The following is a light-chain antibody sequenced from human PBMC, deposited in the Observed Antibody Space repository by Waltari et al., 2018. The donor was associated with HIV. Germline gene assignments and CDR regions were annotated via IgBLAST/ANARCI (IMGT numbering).Light chain of an antibody. CDR2: RSN. J-gene: IGLJ3*02. CDR1: SSHLGSNY. Sequence: QSVLTHPPSASGTPGQRVTTSCSGSSSHLGSNYVYWYQQLPGTAPKLLIYRSNQRPSGVPVRFSGSKSGTSASLAISGLRSEDEADYYGAAWDDSLSGPVFGGGTKLTVL. CDR3: AAWDDSLSGPV. V-gene: IGLV1-47*01.